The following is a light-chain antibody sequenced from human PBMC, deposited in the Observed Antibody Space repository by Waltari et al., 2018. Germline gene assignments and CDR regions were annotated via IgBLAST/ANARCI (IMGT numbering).Light chain of an antibody. CDR3: SSYRSSSTLGV. CDR2: EVS. V-gene: IGLV2-14*01. Sequence: QSALTQPASVSGSPGQSITISCTGTSSDVGGYDFVSWYQHHPGNAPKLMIYEVSLRPSGVSNRFSGAKSGNTSSLTISGLQAEDEANYYCSSYRSSSTLGVFGGGTKLTVL. CDR1: SSDVGGYDF. J-gene: IGLJ3*02.